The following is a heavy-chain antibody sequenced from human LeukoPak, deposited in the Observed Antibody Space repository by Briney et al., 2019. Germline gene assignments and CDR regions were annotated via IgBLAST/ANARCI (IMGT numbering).Heavy chain of an antibody. V-gene: IGHV4-59*12. CDR1: GGSISSYY. CDR3: ARSPTLYSYGRADNWFDP. J-gene: IGHJ5*02. D-gene: IGHD5-18*01. Sequence: PSETLSLTCTVSGGSISSYYWSWIRQPPGKGLEWIGYINYSGSTNYNPSLKSRVTISVDTSKNQFSLKLSSVTAADTAVYYCARSPTLYSYGRADNWFDPWGQGTLVTVSS. CDR2: INYSGST.